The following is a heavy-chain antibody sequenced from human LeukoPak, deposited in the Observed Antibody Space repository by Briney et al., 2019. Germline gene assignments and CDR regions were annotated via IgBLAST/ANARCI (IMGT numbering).Heavy chain of an antibody. CDR1: GYTFTSYG. V-gene: IGHV1-18*01. CDR2: ISAYNGNT. Sequence: GASVKVSCKASGYTFTSYGISWARQAPGQGLEWMGWISAYNGNTNYAQKLQGRVTMTTDTSTSTAYMELRSLRSDDTAVYYCARDARGYCSSTSCYESYYYYGMDVWGQGTTVTVSS. D-gene: IGHD2-2*01. J-gene: IGHJ6*02. CDR3: ARDARGYCSSTSCYESYYYYGMDV.